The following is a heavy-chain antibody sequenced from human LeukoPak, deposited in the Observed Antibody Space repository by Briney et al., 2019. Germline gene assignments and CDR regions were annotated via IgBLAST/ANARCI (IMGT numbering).Heavy chain of an antibody. J-gene: IGHJ4*02. CDR3: ARAPGRYGGSYEFDY. Sequence: PSETLSLTCTVSGGSISSYYRSRIRQPPGKRLEWIGYIYYSGSTNYNPSLKSRVTISVDTSKNQFSLKLSSVTAADTAVYYCARAPGRYGGSYEFDYWGQGTLVTVSS. CDR2: IYYSGST. CDR1: GGSISSYY. D-gene: IGHD3-16*01. V-gene: IGHV4-59*01.